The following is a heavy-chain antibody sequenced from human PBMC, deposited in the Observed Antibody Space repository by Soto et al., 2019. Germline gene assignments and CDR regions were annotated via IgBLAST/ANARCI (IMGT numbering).Heavy chain of an antibody. V-gene: IGHV4-59*08. CDR2: IYYSGST. J-gene: IGHJ6*03. CDR3: ARQTVQLERLYYYYYMDV. Sequence: LETLSLTCTVSGGSISSYYWSWIRQPPGKGLEWIGYIYYSGSTNYNPSLKSRVTISVDTSKNQFSLKLSSVTAADTAVYYCARQTVQLERLYYYYYMDVWGKGTTVTVSS. CDR1: GGSISSYY. D-gene: IGHD1-1*01.